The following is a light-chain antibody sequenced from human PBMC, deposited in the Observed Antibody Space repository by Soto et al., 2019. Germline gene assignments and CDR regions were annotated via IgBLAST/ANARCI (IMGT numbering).Light chain of an antibody. V-gene: IGKV3-11*01. Sequence: SVFTHCPSALSLSPGERATLSCRASQRLRSYLAWYQQRPGQAPRLLMYDASKRATGIPARFSGSGSGTDFTLTIRTLEPEDFAVYYCQQSWTFGQGTKVDI. CDR3: QQSWT. CDR2: DAS. CDR1: QRLRSY. J-gene: IGKJ1*01.